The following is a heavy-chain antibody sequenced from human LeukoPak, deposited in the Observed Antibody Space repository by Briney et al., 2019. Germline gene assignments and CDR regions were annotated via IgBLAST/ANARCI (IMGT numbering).Heavy chain of an antibody. CDR2: IYYTGIT. Sequence: PSETLSLTCTVSGDSISSHYWTWIRQPPGKGLEWIGYIYYTGITNYNPSLKSRVTISVDTSKKQFSLKLNSVTAADTAVYYCARENFNYYGSGSYVYDFWGREPWSPSRQ. D-gene: IGHD3-10*01. CDR3: ARENFNYYGSGSYVYDF. CDR1: GDSISSHY. J-gene: IGHJ4*02. V-gene: IGHV4-59*11.